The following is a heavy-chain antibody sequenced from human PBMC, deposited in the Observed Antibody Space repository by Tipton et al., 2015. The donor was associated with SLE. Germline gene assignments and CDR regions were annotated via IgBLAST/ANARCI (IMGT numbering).Heavy chain of an antibody. D-gene: IGHD6-25*01. CDR2: ISSNGGST. CDR1: GFTFSSYA. V-gene: IGHV3-64*01. Sequence: SLRLSCAASGFTFSSYAMHWVRQAPGKGLEYVSAISSNGGSTYYANSVKGRFTISRDNSKNTLYLQMGSLRAEDTAVYYCARVQPPLIAALGTDYWGQGTLVTVSS. CDR3: ARVQPPLIAALGTDY. J-gene: IGHJ4*02.